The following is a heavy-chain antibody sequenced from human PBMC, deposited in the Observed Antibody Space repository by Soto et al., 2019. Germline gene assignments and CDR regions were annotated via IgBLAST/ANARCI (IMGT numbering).Heavy chain of an antibody. V-gene: IGHV3-23*01. CDR1: GFTFRTYA. CDR3: AKDRQPDGLWPFDH. D-gene: IGHD2-8*01. Sequence: EVQLLESGGGLVQPGGSLRLSCAASGFTFRTYAMSWVRQAPGKGLEWVSGLFGSGGGISYADSVKGRFTISRDNSNNMLYLQMRSLRVEDTAVYYCAKDRQPDGLWPFDHWGQGTLVTVSS. CDR2: LFGSGGGI. J-gene: IGHJ4*02.